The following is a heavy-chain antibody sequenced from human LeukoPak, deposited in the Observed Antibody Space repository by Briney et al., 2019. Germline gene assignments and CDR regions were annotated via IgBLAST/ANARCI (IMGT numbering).Heavy chain of an antibody. Sequence: GGSLRLSCAASGFTFSSYGMHWVRQAPGKGLEWVAFIRYDGSNKYYADSVKGRFTISRDNPKNTLYLQMNSLRAEDTAVYYCAKAGESGYGYTYFDYWGQGTLVTVSS. CDR1: GFTFSSYG. CDR2: IRYDGSNK. D-gene: IGHD3-22*01. CDR3: AKAGESGYGYTYFDY. V-gene: IGHV3-30*02. J-gene: IGHJ4*02.